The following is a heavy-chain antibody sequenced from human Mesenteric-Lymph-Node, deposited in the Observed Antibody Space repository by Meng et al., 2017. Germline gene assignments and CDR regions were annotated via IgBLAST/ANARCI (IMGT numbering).Heavy chain of an antibody. CDR1: GFTFSDYA. V-gene: IGHV3-66*02. J-gene: IGHJ3*02. CDR3: ARETSLAHDAFDI. CDR2: IYSGGST. Sequence: GESLKISCVASGFTFSDYAMTWVRQSPGKGLEWVSVIYSGGSTYYADSVKGRFTISRDNSKNTLYLQMNSLRAEDTAVYYCARETSLAHDAFDIWGQGTMVTVSS. D-gene: IGHD1-1*01.